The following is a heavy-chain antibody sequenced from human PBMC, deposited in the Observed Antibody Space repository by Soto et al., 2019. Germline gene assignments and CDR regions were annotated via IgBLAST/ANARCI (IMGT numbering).Heavy chain of an antibody. Sequence: SETLSLTCTVSGGSISSGDYYWSWIRQPPGKGLEWIGYIYYSGSTYYNPSLKSRVTISVDTSKNQFSLKLSSVTAADTAVYYCARGGYCSSTSCYPYYYGMDVWGQGPTVTVSS. CDR2: IYYSGST. V-gene: IGHV4-30-4*01. D-gene: IGHD2-2*01. J-gene: IGHJ6*02. CDR1: GGSISSGDYY. CDR3: ARGGYCSSTSCYPYYYGMDV.